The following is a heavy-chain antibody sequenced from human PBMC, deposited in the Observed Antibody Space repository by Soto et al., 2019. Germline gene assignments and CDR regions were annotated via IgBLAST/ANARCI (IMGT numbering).Heavy chain of an antibody. D-gene: IGHD3-10*01. CDR1: GGSISSGGYS. CDR3: ARGPGESPYYYGMDV. J-gene: IGHJ6*02. CDR2: IYHSGST. V-gene: IGHV4-30-2*01. Sequence: QLQLQESGSGLVKPSQTLSLTCAVSGGSISSGGYSWSWIRQPPGKGLEWIGYIYHSGSTYYNPSLKSRVTISVDRSKNQFSLKLSSVTAADTAVYYCARGPGESPYYYGMDVWGQGTTVTVSS.